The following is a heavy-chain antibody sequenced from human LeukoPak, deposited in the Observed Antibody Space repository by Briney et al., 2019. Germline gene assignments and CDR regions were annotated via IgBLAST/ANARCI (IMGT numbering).Heavy chain of an antibody. CDR2: INPRDRST. D-gene: IGHD4-23*01. J-gene: IGHJ4*02. Sequence: ASVTVSFKASGYSFTTYYIHWVRQAPGQGLEWMGIINPRDRSTIYAQKFQGRVTMTRDMSTSTVYMELSSLRSEDTAVYYCARCGPFNGGPSEYYFDYWGQGTLATVSS. V-gene: IGHV1-46*01. CDR1: GYSFTTYY. CDR3: ARCGPFNGGPSEYYFDY.